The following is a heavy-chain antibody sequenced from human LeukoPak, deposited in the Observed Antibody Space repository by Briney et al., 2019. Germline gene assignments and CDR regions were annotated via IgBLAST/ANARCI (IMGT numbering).Heavy chain of an antibody. V-gene: IGHV4-59*12. J-gene: IGHJ4*02. CDR2: IYYSGST. CDR3: ARDRAEDIVATITGRNYFDY. Sequence: SETLSLTCTVSGGSISSYYWSWIRQPPGKGLEWIGYIYYSGSTNSNPSLKSRVTMSVDTSKNQFSLKLSSVTAADTAVYYCARDRAEDIVATITGRNYFDYWGQGTLVTVSS. CDR1: GGSISSYY. D-gene: IGHD5-12*01.